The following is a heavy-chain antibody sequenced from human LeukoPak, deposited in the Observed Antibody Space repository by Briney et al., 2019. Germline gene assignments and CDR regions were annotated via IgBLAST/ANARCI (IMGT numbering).Heavy chain of an antibody. CDR3: ARVSFTMVRGVSWVDPSPPYYYMDV. CDR2: VYYSGST. Sequence: SETLSLTCAVSGGSIRSTTYYWGWIRQPPGKGLEWIGSVYYSGSTYYNPSLKSRVTLSVDRSKNQFSLKMSSVTAADTAVYYCARVSFTMVRGVSWVDPSPPYYYMDVWGKGTTVTISS. D-gene: IGHD3-10*01. CDR1: GGSIRSTTYY. J-gene: IGHJ6*03. V-gene: IGHV4-39*07.